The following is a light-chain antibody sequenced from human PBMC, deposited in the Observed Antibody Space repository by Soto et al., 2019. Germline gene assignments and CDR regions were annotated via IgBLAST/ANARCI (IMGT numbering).Light chain of an antibody. CDR2: GAS. Sequence: EIVMMQSPATLSVSPEERATLSCRASQNVLGNLAWYQQKPGQAPRLLIYGASTRATGLPARFSGSGSGTQFTLTISSLQSEDFALYYCQQYNNWPITFGQGTKVDIK. CDR3: QQYNNWPIT. CDR1: QNVLGN. J-gene: IGKJ1*01. V-gene: IGKV3-15*01.